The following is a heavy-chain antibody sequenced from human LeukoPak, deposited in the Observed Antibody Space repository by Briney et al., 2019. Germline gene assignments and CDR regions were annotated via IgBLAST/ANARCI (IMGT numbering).Heavy chain of an antibody. V-gene: IGHV5-51*01. CDR1: GSNFTSYW. CDR2: IYPGDSDT. Sequence: GSGSNFTSYWIGWGRQLPGKGLEWMGIIYPGDSDTRDSPSFQGRVTISADKSISTAYLQWSSLKASDTAMYYCARHSLVDTAMVEFDYWGQGTLVTVSS. J-gene: IGHJ4*02. CDR3: ARHSLVDTAMVEFDY. D-gene: IGHD5-18*01.